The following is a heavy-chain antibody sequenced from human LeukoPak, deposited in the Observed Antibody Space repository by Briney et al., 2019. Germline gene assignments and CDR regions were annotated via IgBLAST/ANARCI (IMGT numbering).Heavy chain of an antibody. V-gene: IGHV3-15*01. CDR3: TTDLGTYYHGSQRLIPIDY. D-gene: IGHD3-10*01. CDR1: GFSFSSYS. Sequence: GGSLRLSCAASGFSFSSYSMNWVRQAPGKGLEWIGRIKSKTDGETTNYAEPVRGRFTISRDDSKSAVYLQMNSLKIEDTAVYYCTTDLGTYYHGSQRLIPIDYWGQGTLVTVSS. CDR2: IKSKTDGETT. J-gene: IGHJ4*02.